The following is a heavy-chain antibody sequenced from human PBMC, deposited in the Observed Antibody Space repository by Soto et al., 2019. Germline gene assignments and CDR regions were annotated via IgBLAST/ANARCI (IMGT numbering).Heavy chain of an antibody. Sequence: QVQLQESGPGLVKPSQTLSLTCTVSGGSISSGGYYWSWIRQHPGKGLEWIGYIYYSGSTYYNPSLKGRVTLSVATSKNQFSLKLSSVTAADTAVYYCAREAEITMVRGVMSRWFDPWGQGTLVTVSS. J-gene: IGHJ5*02. CDR1: GGSISSGGYY. CDR2: IYYSGST. CDR3: AREAEITMVRGVMSRWFDP. D-gene: IGHD3-10*01. V-gene: IGHV4-31*03.